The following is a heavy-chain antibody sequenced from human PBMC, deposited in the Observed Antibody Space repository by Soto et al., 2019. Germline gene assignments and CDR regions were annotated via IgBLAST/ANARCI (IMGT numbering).Heavy chain of an antibody. CDR1: GFTFSSYA. CDR3: AKSVYPRERYYYMDV. J-gene: IGHJ6*03. D-gene: IGHD1-1*01. Sequence: GGSLRLSCAASGFTFSSYAMSWVRQAPGKGLEWVSAISGSGGSTYYADSVKGRFTISRDNSKNTLYLQMNSLRAEDTAVYYCAKSVYPRERYYYMDVWGKGTTVTVSS. CDR2: ISGSGGST. V-gene: IGHV3-23*01.